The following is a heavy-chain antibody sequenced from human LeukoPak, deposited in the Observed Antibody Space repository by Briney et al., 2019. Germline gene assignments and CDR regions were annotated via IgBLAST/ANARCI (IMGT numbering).Heavy chain of an antibody. D-gene: IGHD3-9*01. CDR1: GFTFNAYS. J-gene: IGHJ4*02. Sequence: PGGSLRLSCAASGFTFNAYSMHWVRQVPGQGLEWVAIVRYDGTNQYYADPVKGRFTISRDNSKNTLYLQMNSLRTEDTSIYYCAKESSGYGLDYWGQGTLVTVSS. CDR2: VRYDGTNQ. CDR3: AKESSGYGLDY. V-gene: IGHV3-30*02.